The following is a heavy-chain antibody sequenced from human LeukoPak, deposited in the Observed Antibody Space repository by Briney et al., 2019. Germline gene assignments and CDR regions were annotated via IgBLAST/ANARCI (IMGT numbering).Heavy chain of an antibody. Sequence: SETLSLTCAVYGGSFSGYYWSWIRQPPGKGLEWIGEINHSGSTNYNPSLKSRVTISVDTSKNQFSLKLSSVTAADTDVYYCARYEQQLVQVFDYWGQGTLVTVSS. J-gene: IGHJ4*02. D-gene: IGHD6-13*01. CDR1: GGSFSGYY. CDR3: ARYEQQLVQVFDY. CDR2: INHSGST. V-gene: IGHV4-34*01.